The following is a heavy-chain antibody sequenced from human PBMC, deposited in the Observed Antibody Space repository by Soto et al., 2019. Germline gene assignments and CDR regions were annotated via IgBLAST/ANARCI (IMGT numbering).Heavy chain of an antibody. V-gene: IGHV4-39*01. CDR3: ARRARAARPTYYYYGMDV. CDR1: GGSISSSSYY. CDR2: IYYSGST. J-gene: IGHJ6*02. Sequence: QLQLQESGPGLVKPSETLSLTCTVSGGSISSSSYYWGWIRQPPGKGLEWIGSIYYSGSTYYNPSLKSRVTISVDTSKNQFSLKLSSVTAADTAVYYCARRARAARPTYYYYGMDVWGQGTTVTVSS. D-gene: IGHD6-6*01.